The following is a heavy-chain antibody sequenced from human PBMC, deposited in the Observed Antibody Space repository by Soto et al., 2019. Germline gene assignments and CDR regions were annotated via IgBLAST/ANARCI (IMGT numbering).Heavy chain of an antibody. V-gene: IGHV3-30-3*01. CDR1: GFTFSSYF. CDR2: ISYDGNNK. CDR3: ARDLYYGSGSPLGY. Sequence: QVQLVESGGGVVQPGRSLRLSCAASGFTFSSYFLHWVRQAPGKGLECVSVISYDGNNKYYADSVKGRFTVSRDNSKNTMCLQMNSLRAEYTAVYDCARDLYYGSGSPLGYWGQGTLVTVSS. D-gene: IGHD3-10*01. J-gene: IGHJ4*02.